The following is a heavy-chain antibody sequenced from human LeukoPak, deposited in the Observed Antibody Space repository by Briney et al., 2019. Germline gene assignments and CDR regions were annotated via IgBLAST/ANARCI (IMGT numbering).Heavy chain of an antibody. Sequence: SETLSLTCTVSGGSISSYYWSWIRQPPGKGLEWIGYIYYSGSTNYNPSLKSRVTISVDTSKNQFSLKLSSVTAADTAVYYCARGSYYDFWGGYGKGSDYYYYMDVWGKGTTVTVSS. V-gene: IGHV4-59*01. CDR1: GGSISSYY. J-gene: IGHJ6*03. CDR3: ARGSYYDFWGGYGKGSDYYYYMDV. CDR2: IYYSGST. D-gene: IGHD3-3*01.